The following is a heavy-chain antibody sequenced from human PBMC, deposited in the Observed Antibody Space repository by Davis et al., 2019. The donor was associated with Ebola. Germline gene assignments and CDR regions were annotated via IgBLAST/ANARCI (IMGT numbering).Heavy chain of an antibody. CDR2: ISSSSSTI. J-gene: IGHJ4*02. V-gene: IGHV3-48*02. Sequence: GESLKISCAASGFTFSSYSMNWVRQAPGKGLEWVSSISSSSSTIYYTDSVKGRFTISRDNAKNSLYLQMNSLRDEDTAVYYCARGRSEYWGQGTLVTVSS. CDR1: GFTFSSYS. CDR3: ARGRSEY.